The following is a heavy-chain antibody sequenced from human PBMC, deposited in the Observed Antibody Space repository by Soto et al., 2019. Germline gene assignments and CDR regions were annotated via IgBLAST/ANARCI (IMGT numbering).Heavy chain of an antibody. CDR2: ISYDGSNK. CDR1: GFTFSSYA. V-gene: IGHV3-30-3*01. CDR3: ARDTGISGYYEPLDY. J-gene: IGHJ4*02. D-gene: IGHD3-22*01. Sequence: GGSLRLSCAASGFTFSSYAMHWVRQAPGKGLEWVAVISYDGSNKYYADSVKGRFTISRDNSKNTLYLQMNSLRAEDTAVYYRARDTGISGYYEPLDYWGQGTLVTVSS.